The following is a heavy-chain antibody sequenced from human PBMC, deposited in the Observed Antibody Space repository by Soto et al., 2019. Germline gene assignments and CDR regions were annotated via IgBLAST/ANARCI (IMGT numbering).Heavy chain of an antibody. Sequence: EVQLVESGGGLVKPGGSLRLSCAASGFTFSSYSMNWVRQAPGKGLEWVSSISSSSSYIYYADSVKGRFTISRDNAKNSLYLQMNSLRAEDTAVYYCARDVGALGYCSSTSCYTALFYYYYGMDVWGQGTTVTVSS. CDR2: ISSSSSYI. D-gene: IGHD2-2*02. V-gene: IGHV3-21*01. CDR1: GFTFSSYS. CDR3: ARDVGALGYCSSTSCYTALFYYYYGMDV. J-gene: IGHJ6*02.